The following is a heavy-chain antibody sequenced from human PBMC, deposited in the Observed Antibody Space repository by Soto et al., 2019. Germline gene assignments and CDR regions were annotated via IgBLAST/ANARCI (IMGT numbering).Heavy chain of an antibody. Sequence: SETLSLTCTVSGGSISSYYWSWIRQPPGKGLEWIGYIYYSDSTNYNPSLKSRVIISVDTSKNQFSLRLSSVTAADTAVYYCAMAYYDTSGYRLDTLGLGILVPISS. CDR3: AMAYYDTSGYRLDT. D-gene: IGHD3-22*01. J-gene: IGHJ5*02. CDR2: IYYSDST. V-gene: IGHV4-59*01. CDR1: GGSISSYY.